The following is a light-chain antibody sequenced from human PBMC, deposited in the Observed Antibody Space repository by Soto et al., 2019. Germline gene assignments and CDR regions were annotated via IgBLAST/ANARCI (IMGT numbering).Light chain of an antibody. CDR3: NSFTASDTLF. CDR2: EVT. CDR1: SCDVGRYNY. Sequence: QSALTQPASVSGSPGQSITISCTGTSCDVGRYNYVSWYQHHPGKAPKLLIYEVTNRPSGVSDRFSGSKSGNTASLTISGLQGEDEADYYCNSFTASDTLFFAAGTKLTAL. J-gene: IGLJ2*01. V-gene: IGLV2-14*01.